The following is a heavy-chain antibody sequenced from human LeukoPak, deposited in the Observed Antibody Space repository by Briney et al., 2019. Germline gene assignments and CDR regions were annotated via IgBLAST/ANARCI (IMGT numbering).Heavy chain of an antibody. CDR3: ARHAATGTTSSLRFDP. V-gene: IGHV4-59*08. D-gene: IGHD4-17*01. CDR1: GGSISSYY. Sequence: SETLSLTCTVSGGSISSYYWSWIRQPPGKGLEWIGYIYYSGSTNYNPSLKSRVTISVDTSKNQFSLKLSSVTAADTAVYYCARHAATGTTSSLRFDPWGQGTLVTVSS. J-gene: IGHJ5*02. CDR2: IYYSGST.